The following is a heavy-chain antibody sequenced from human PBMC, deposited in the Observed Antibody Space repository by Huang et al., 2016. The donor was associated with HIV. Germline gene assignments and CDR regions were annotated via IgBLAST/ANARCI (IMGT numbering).Heavy chain of an antibody. V-gene: IGHV4-34*01. CDR3: ARGGNRRFDY. Sequence: QVQLQQWGAGLWRPSETLSLSCTVSGASLSGYYWSWIRQPPGKGLEWIGEIYHSGSSNYNPSRKSRVIMSVDTAKNHFSLNLTSVTAADTAVYYCARGGNRRFDYWGQGALVTVSS. J-gene: IGHJ4*02. CDR1: GASLSGYY. CDR2: IYHSGSS.